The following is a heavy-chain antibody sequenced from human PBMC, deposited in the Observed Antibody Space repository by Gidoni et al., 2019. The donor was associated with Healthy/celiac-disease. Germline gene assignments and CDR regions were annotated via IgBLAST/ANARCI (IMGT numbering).Heavy chain of an antibody. V-gene: IGHV3-73*01. CDR1: GFNFSGSA. J-gene: IGHJ4*02. D-gene: IGHD6-13*01. CDR3: TVGSSWYQY. CDR2: IRSKAYSHAT. Sequence: EVQLVEFGGGLVQSGGSRKLSCAASGFNFSGSAMHWVRQASGKGLEWVGRIRSKAYSHATAYTASVKGRFTISRDDSKNTAYLQMNSLKTEDTAVYYCTVGSSWYQYWGQGTLVTVSS.